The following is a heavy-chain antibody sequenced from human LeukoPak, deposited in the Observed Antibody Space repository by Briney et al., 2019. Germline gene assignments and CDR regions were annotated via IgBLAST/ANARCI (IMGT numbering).Heavy chain of an antibody. Sequence: KPSETLSLTCAVSGYSISSGCYWGWFRQPLGKGLEWIGCMYHNGSTYYNPSLKSRVTISVDTSKNQFSLKLSSVTAADTAVYYCARQGGSSSPYYYYYMDVWGKGTTVTVSS. V-gene: IGHV4-38-2*01. J-gene: IGHJ6*03. CDR1: GYSISSGCY. CDR2: MYHNGST. D-gene: IGHD6-13*01. CDR3: ARQGGSSSPYYYYYMDV.